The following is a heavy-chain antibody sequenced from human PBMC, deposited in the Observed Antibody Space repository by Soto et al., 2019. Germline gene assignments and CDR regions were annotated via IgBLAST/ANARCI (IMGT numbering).Heavy chain of an antibody. CDR2: INPSGGST. D-gene: IGHD3-9*01. CDR3: ARGHDILTGYYCFDY. J-gene: IGHJ4*02. CDR1: GYTFTRYY. Sequence: ASVKVSCKASGYTFTRYYMHWVRQAPGQGLEWMGIINPSGGSTSYAQKFQGRVTMTRDTSTSTVYMELSSLRSEDTAVYYCARGHDILTGYYCFDYWGQGTLVTVSS. V-gene: IGHV1-46*01.